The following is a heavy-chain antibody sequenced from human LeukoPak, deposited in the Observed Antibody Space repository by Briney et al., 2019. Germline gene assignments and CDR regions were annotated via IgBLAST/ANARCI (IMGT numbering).Heavy chain of an antibody. Sequence: GESLRLSCVASGFSFSTSWMSWVRQAPGKGLEWVAVISYDGSNKYYADSVKGRFTISRDNSKNTLYLQMNSLRAEDTAVYYCARDSWAVYYDFWSGMDVWGKGTTVTVSS. J-gene: IGHJ6*04. CDR1: GFSFSTSW. CDR2: ISYDGSNK. D-gene: IGHD3-3*01. CDR3: ARDSWAVYYDFWSGMDV. V-gene: IGHV3-30-3*01.